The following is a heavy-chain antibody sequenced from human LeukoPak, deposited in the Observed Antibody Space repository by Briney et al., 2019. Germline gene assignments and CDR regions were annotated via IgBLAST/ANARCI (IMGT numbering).Heavy chain of an antibody. CDR3: ARGGVIADYDILTGYSPDNWFDP. Sequence: PSETLSLTCSVSGGSMSRYHWSWIRQHPGKGLEWIGYIYYSGSTYYNPSLKSRVTISVDTSKNQFSLKLSSVTAADTAVYYCARGGVIADYDILTGYSPDNWFDPWGQGTLVTVSS. V-gene: IGHV4-59*06. D-gene: IGHD3-9*01. CDR1: GGSMSRYH. J-gene: IGHJ5*02. CDR2: IYYSGST.